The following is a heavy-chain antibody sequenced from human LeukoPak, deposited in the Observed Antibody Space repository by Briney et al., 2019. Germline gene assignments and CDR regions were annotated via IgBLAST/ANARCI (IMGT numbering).Heavy chain of an antibody. Sequence: GGSLRLSCAASVLPFTNAWMTWVRQAPGKGREWVGRIKRKSDGGATDDAAPVKGRFTHSSDDSKNTLYLQMSGLKTEDTAVYYCATVWAAGHFDYWGQGTLVTVSS. CDR3: ATVWAAGHFDY. CDR1: VLPFTNAW. D-gene: IGHD2-15*01. J-gene: IGHJ4*02. CDR2: IKRKSDGGAT. V-gene: IGHV3-15*01.